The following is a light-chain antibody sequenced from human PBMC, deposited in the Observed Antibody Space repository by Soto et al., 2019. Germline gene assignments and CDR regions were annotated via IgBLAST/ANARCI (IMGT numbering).Light chain of an antibody. Sequence: QSVLTQPASVSGSPGQSINISCTGTSSDVGTYNLVSWYQQHPGNAPKLMIFEVTERPSGVSNRFSGSKSGITASLTISGLQVEDEADYYCCSYAGSSTLVFGGGTKLTVL. V-gene: IGLV2-23*02. CDR3: CSYAGSSTLV. CDR2: EVT. CDR1: SSDVGTYNL. J-gene: IGLJ2*01.